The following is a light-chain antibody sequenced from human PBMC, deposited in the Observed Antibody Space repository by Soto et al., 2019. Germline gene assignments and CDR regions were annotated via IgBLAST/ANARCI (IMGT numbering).Light chain of an antibody. CDR2: LNSDGSH. Sequence: QLVLTQSPSASASLGASVKLTCTLSSGHSSYAIAWHQQQPEKGPRYLMKLNSDGSHSKGDGIPDCFSGSSSGAERYLTISSLQSEDEADYYCQTWGTGIHVVFGGGTKLTVL. J-gene: IGLJ2*01. CDR3: QTWGTGIHVV. CDR1: SGHSSYA. V-gene: IGLV4-69*01.